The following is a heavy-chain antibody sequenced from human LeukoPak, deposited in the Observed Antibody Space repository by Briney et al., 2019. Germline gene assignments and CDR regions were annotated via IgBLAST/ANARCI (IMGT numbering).Heavy chain of an antibody. CDR3: ARTDIVGARPFDY. J-gene: IGHJ4*02. CDR2: LSPDGIYK. CDR1: GVIFTNYA. V-gene: IGHV3-30*04. D-gene: IGHD1-26*01. Sequence: GRSLRLSCAASGVIFTNYAMHWVRQAPGQGLEWVAVLSPDGIYKYYSLSVKGRSTISRDKSTTTLFLQMNRLRVEDTAVYYCARTDIVGARPFDYWGQGILVTVSS.